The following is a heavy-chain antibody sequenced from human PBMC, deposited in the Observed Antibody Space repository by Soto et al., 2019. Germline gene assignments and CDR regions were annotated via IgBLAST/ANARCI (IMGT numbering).Heavy chain of an antibody. V-gene: IGHV6-1*01. CDR2: TYYRSKWYN. CDR3: ARDQVYFWSSGYNWCER. CDR1: GDSVSSNSAA. J-gene: IGHJ5*02. Sequence: SQSLALTCAISGDSVSSNSAAWNWIRQSPSRGLEWLGRTYYRSKWYNDYAVSVKSRITINPDTSKNQFSLQLNSVTPEDTAVYYCARDQVYFWSSGYNWCERWGKRTLVIASS. D-gene: IGHD3-3*01.